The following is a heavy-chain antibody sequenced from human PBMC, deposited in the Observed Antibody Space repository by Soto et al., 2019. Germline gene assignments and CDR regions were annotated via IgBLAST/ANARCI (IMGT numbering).Heavy chain of an antibody. J-gene: IGHJ4*02. CDR3: ARDTNY. CDR1: GLTFSTYS. D-gene: IGHD2-2*01. CDR2: ISSSCSTI. V-gene: IGHV3-48*02. Sequence: EVQLVESGGGLVQPGGSLRLSCAASGLTFSTYSMNWVRQAPGKGLEWISYISSSCSTISYADSVKGRFTISRDNVKNSLDLQMNSLRDEDTAVYYCARDTNYWGQGTLVTVSS.